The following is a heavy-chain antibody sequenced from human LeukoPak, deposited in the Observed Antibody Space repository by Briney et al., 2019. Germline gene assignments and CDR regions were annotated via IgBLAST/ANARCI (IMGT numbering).Heavy chain of an antibody. Sequence: ASVKVSCKASGYTFTNYGISWLRQAPGQGLEWMGWISVYNGDTYFAQMFQGRVTMTTDTSTSTAYMELRSLRSEDTAVYYCARGTNVEMEYFDYWGQGTLVTVSS. V-gene: IGHV1-18*01. CDR1: GYTFTNYG. CDR2: ISVYNGDT. D-gene: IGHD5-24*01. CDR3: ARGTNVEMEYFDY. J-gene: IGHJ4*02.